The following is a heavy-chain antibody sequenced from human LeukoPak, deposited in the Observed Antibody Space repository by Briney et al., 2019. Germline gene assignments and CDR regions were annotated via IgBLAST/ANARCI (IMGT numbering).Heavy chain of an antibody. CDR3: AKHHEWELPEADY. V-gene: IGHV3-30*02. Sequence: GGSLRLSCAASGFTFSNYGMHWVRQAPGKGLEWVAFIRYDGSNKYYADSVKGRFTISRGNSKNTLYLQMNSLRAEDTAVYYCAKHHEWELPEADYWGQGTLVTVSS. D-gene: IGHD1-26*01. J-gene: IGHJ4*02. CDR2: IRYDGSNK. CDR1: GFTFSNYG.